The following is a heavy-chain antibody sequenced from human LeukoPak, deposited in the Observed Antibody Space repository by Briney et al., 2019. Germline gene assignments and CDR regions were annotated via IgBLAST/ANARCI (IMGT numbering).Heavy chain of an antibody. CDR2: IKEDGSEK. CDR1: GFIFTDYW. D-gene: IGHD3-3*01. V-gene: IGHV3-7*01. Sequence: PVGSLRLSCAASGFIFTDYWMYWVRQAPGRGLAWVANIKEDGSEKNYVDSVKGRFTISRDNAKNSVYLQMNSLRVEDTAVYYCARERFLEWLQGTTWNPFFDYWGQGTLVTVSS. CDR3: ARERFLEWLQGTTWNPFFDY. J-gene: IGHJ4*02.